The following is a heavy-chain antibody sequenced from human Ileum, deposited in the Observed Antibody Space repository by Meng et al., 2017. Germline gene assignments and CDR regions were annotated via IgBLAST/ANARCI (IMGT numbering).Heavy chain of an antibody. V-gene: IGHV4-4*09. CDR1: GGSINNNF. CDR2: IYSVGGA. J-gene: IGHJ6*02. CDR3: ARQGPERAYYSGMDV. D-gene: IGHD3-10*01. Sequence: QVQPQESGPGQVKPSETLSLTCTVPGGSINNNFWGWIRQPPGKGLEWIGHIYSVGGANYNPSLKSRVTISLDTPKNQFSLTLTSVTAADTAVYCCARQGPERAYYSGMDVWGQGTLVTVSS.